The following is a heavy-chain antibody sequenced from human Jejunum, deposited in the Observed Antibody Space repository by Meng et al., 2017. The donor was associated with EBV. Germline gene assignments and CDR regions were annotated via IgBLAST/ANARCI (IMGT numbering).Heavy chain of an antibody. CDR2: VIPIFATA. V-gene: IGHV1-69*06. Sequence: QARVVQAGAGVKKPGPSVKVPCKASGGPFSNYAFSWVRQAPGQGLEWMGGVIPIFATANYAQRFQGRVTITADKSTSTAYMELRSLRSEDTAVYYCARSSGGVVADYFDYWGQGTLVTVSS. D-gene: IGHD3-16*02. J-gene: IGHJ4*02. CDR1: GGPFSNYA. CDR3: ARSSGGVVADYFDY.